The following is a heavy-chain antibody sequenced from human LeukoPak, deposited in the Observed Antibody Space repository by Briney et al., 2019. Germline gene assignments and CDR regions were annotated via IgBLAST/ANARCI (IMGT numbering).Heavy chain of an antibody. CDR1: GFTFSSYE. V-gene: IGHV3-23*01. CDR3: AKDDYYDRSGYLYYFDY. CDR2: ISGSGGRT. Sequence: GGSLRLSCAASGFTFSSYEMNWVRQAPGKGLEWVSGISGSGGRTFYADSVKGRFTISRDKSKNTLYLQMNSLRAEDTAVYYCAKDDYYDRSGYLYYFDYWGQGTLVTVSS. D-gene: IGHD3-22*01. J-gene: IGHJ4*02.